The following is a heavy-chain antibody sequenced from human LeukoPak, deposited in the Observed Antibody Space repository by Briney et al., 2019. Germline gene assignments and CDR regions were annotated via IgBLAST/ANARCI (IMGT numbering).Heavy chain of an antibody. CDR3: ASLGGLRYFDWSYYYYYGMDV. Sequence: GGSLRLSCAASGFTFSSYWMSWVRQAPGKGLEWVANIKQDGGEKYYVDSVKGRFTISRDNAKNSLYLQMNSLRAEDTAVYYCASLGGLRYFDWSYYYYYGMDVWGQGTTVTVSS. CDR1: GFTFSSYW. J-gene: IGHJ6*02. V-gene: IGHV3-7*01. D-gene: IGHD3-9*01. CDR2: IKQDGGEK.